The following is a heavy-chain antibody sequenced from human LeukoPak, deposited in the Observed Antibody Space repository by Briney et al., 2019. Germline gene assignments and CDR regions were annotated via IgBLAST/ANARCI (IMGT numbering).Heavy chain of an antibody. J-gene: IGHJ3*02. Sequence: SETLSLTCTVSGGSISSSSYYWGWIRQPPGKGLEWIGSIYYSGSTYYNPSLKSRVTISVDTSKNQFSLKLGSVTAADTAVYYCARHPLYCSGGSCRAFDIWGQGTMVTVSS. V-gene: IGHV4-39*01. CDR2: IYYSGST. CDR1: GGSISSSSYY. CDR3: ARHPLYCSGGSCRAFDI. D-gene: IGHD2-15*01.